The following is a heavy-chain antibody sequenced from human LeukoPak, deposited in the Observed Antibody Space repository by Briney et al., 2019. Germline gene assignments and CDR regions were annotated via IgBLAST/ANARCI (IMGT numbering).Heavy chain of an antibody. D-gene: IGHD6-13*01. J-gene: IGHJ4*02. CDR3: ARGRHSSSWRIDY. Sequence: ASVKVSCKASGYSFTGYYMHWVRQAPGQGLGWMGWINPDSGGTNYAQTFQGRVTMTRDTSISTAYMELSRLRSDDTAVYYCARGRHSSSWRIDYWGQGTLVTVSS. V-gene: IGHV1-2*02. CDR1: GYSFTGYY. CDR2: INPDSGGT.